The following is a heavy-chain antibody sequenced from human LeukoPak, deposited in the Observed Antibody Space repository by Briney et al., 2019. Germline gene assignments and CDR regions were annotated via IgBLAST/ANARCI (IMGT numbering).Heavy chain of an antibody. CDR1: GFSFSNAW. D-gene: IGHD2-2*01. CDR3: KPAVMGYYYYGMDV. CDR2: IKSKTDGGTT. J-gene: IGHJ6*01. Sequence: GVSLRLSCAASGFSFSNAWMSLVRQAPRNALEWVGRIKSKTDGGTTEYAPPVQARFTISRDDSQNTLYLQMNSLKTEDTAVYYCKPAVMGYYYYGMDVWGQGTTVTASS. V-gene: IGHV3-15*01.